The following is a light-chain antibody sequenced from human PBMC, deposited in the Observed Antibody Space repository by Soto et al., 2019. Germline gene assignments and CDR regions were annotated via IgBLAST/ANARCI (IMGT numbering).Light chain of an antibody. Sequence: QSALTQPASVSGSPGQSITISCTGTSSDVGGYNYVSWYQQHPGKAPKLMIYEVSNRPSGGSNRFSGSKSGNTASLTIFGLQAEDEADYYCSSYTSSSPRVFGTGTKLTVL. CDR3: SSYTSSSPRV. V-gene: IGLV2-14*01. CDR1: SSDVGGYNY. CDR2: EVS. J-gene: IGLJ1*01.